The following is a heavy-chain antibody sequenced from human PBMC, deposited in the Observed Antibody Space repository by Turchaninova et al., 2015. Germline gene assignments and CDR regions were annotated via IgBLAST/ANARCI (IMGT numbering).Heavy chain of an antibody. CDR2: INPNSGDT. V-gene: IGHV1-2*02. Sequence: QVQLVQSGAEVKKPGASVKVSCKASGYIFTGYHRHWVRQAPGQGLEWMGWINPNSGDTNYAQKFQGRVTMTRDTSISTAYMELSRLRSDDTAVYYCARSRGDFYYYMDVWGKGTTVTVSS. J-gene: IGHJ6*03. D-gene: IGHD4-17*01. CDR1: GYIFTGYH. CDR3: ARSRGDFYYYMDV.